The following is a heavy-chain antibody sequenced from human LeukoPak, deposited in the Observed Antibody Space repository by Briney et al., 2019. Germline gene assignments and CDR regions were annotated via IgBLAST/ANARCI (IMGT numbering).Heavy chain of an antibody. CDR3: ARSVAGPFDN. Sequence: GGSLRLSCAASGFTFSSYAMHWVRQAPGKGLEWVAVISYDGSNKYYADSVKGRFTISRDNSKNTLYLQMNSLRAEDTAVYYCARSVAGPFDNWGQGTLVTVSS. V-gene: IGHV3-30*04. D-gene: IGHD6-19*01. J-gene: IGHJ4*02. CDR1: GFTFSSYA. CDR2: ISYDGSNK.